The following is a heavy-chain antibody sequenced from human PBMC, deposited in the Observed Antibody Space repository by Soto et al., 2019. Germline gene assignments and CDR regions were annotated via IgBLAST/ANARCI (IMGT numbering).Heavy chain of an antibody. Sequence: PSETLSLTCTVSGGSISSGGYYWSWIRQHPGKGLEWIGYIYYSGSTYYNPSLKSRVTISVDTSKNQFSLKLSSVTAAATAVYYCARGVAPMVYAIRGAWFDPWGQGTLVTVSS. CDR1: GGSISSGGYY. J-gene: IGHJ5*02. V-gene: IGHV4-31*03. D-gene: IGHD2-8*01. CDR2: IYYSGST. CDR3: ARGVAPMVYAIRGAWFDP.